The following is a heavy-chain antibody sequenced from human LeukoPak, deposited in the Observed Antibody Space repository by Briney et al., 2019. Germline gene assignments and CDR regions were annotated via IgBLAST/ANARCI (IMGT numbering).Heavy chain of an antibody. V-gene: IGHV1-69*04. J-gene: IGHJ6*02. Sequence: ASVKVSCKASGGTFSSYAISWVRQAPGQGLEWMGRIIPILGIANYAQKFQGRVTITADKSTSTAYMELSSLRSEDTAVYYCARVSNFWSGYPPRYYYYGMDVWGQGTTVTVSS. CDR1: GGTFSSYA. CDR2: IIPILGIA. D-gene: IGHD3-3*01. CDR3: ARVSNFWSGYPPRYYYYGMDV.